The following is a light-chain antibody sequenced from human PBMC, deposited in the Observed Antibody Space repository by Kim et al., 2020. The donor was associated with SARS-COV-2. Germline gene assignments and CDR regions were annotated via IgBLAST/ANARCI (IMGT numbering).Light chain of an antibody. CDR2: GKN. J-gene: IGLJ3*02. V-gene: IGLV3-19*01. CDR1: SLRSYY. CDR3: NSRESSANHWM. Sequence: LGQTGKITCQADSLRSYYASWYQQKPGQAPVLVFYGKNNRPSGIPDRFSGSYSGNTASLTITAAQAEDEADYYCNSRESSANHWMFGGGTKLTVL.